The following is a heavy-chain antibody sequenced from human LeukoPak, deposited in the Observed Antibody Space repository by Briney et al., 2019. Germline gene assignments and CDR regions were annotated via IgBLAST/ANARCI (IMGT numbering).Heavy chain of an antibody. J-gene: IGHJ4*02. D-gene: IGHD3-22*01. V-gene: IGHV3-73*01. Sequence: PGGSLRLSCAASGFTFSGSAMHWVRQASGKGLEWVGRIRSKANSYATAYAASVEGRFTISRDDSKNTAYLQMNSLKTEDTAVYYCTTTYHYDSSGYSLYYWGQGTLVTVSS. CDR3: TTTYHYDSSGYSLYY. CDR1: GFTFSGSA. CDR2: IRSKANSYAT.